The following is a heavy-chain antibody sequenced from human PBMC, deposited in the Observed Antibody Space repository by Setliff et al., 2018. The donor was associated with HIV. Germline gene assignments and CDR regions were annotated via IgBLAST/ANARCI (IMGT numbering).Heavy chain of an antibody. D-gene: IGHD2-15*01. V-gene: IGHV3-23*03. CDR1: GGTFSSYA. J-gene: IGHJ4*02. CDR2: IYSGDNST. CDR3: AKVGRGVVDFVDY. Sequence: GASVKVSCKASGGTFSSYAISWVRQAPGQGLEWVSGIYSGDNSTYYADSVKGRFTISRYNSKNTLYLQMNSLRADDTAVYYCAKVGRGVVDFVDYWGQGTLVTVSS.